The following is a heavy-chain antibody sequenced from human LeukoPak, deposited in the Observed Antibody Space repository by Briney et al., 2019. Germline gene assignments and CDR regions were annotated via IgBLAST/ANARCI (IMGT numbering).Heavy chain of an antibody. CDR2: ISWNSGSI. Sequence: SLRLSCAASGFTFDDYAMYWVRQAPGKGLEWGSGISWNSGSIGYADSVKGRFTISRDNAKNSLYLQMNSLIPEASALYYCAKSDSSGYPPSYRGQGTLVTVSS. CDR1: GFTFDDYA. J-gene: IGHJ4*02. D-gene: IGHD3-22*01. V-gene: IGHV3-9*01. CDR3: AKSDSSGYPPSY.